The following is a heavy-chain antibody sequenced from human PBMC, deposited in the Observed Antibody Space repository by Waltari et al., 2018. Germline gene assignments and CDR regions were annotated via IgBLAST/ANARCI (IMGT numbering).Heavy chain of an antibody. Sequence: QVQLVESGGGVVQPGMSLRLSCAASGFTFSSYGMHWVRQAPGKWLEWLAVIWYDGSNEYYADSVKGRFTISRDNAKNTLYLQMNGLRAEDTAVYYCAKDRQAGTYLGLNFLYWGQGTLVTVSS. D-gene: IGHD1-26*01. J-gene: IGHJ4*02. CDR3: AKDRQAGTYLGLNFLY. CDR1: GFTFSSYG. V-gene: IGHV3-33*06. CDR2: IWYDGSNE.